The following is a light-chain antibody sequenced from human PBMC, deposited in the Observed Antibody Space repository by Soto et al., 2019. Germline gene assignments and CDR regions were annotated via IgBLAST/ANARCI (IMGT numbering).Light chain of an antibody. V-gene: IGKV2-28*01. Sequence: DFVMTQSPLSLPVTPGEPASISCRSSQSLLHSYGDNYLDWYLWKPGQSPQLLIYLGSNRASGVPDRFSASGSGTDFTLTISRVEAEDVGVYYCMQALQLPITFGQGTRLEIK. CDR1: QSLLHSYGDNY. J-gene: IGKJ5*01. CDR2: LGS. CDR3: MQALQLPIT.